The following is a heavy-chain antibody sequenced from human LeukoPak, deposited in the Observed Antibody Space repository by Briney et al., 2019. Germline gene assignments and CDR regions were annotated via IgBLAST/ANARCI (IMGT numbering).Heavy chain of an antibody. V-gene: IGHV3-20*04. CDR1: GFTFDDYG. CDR3: ARGSPTVTSIYKYYSMDV. CDR2: VNWNGGGT. D-gene: IGHD4-11*01. Sequence: SGGSLRLSCVTSGFTFDDYGMSWVRQVPGKGLEWVAAVNWNGGGTGYADSVKGRFTVSRDNAKNSLFLQMKSLRAEDTALYYCARGSPTVTSIYKYYSMDVWGKGTTVTVSS. J-gene: IGHJ6*03.